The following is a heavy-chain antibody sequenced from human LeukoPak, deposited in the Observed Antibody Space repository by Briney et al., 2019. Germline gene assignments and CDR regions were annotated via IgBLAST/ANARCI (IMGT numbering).Heavy chain of an antibody. V-gene: IGHV3-23*01. CDR1: GFTFSSYA. CDR2: ISGSGGST. J-gene: IGHJ4*02. CDR3: AKDLGQTSGYFDY. Sequence: PGGSLRLSCAASGFTFSSYAMSWVRQAPGKGLEWVSAISGSGGSTYYADSVKGRSTISRDNSKNTLYLQMNSLRAEDTAVYYCAKDLGQTSGYFDYWGQGTLVTVSS.